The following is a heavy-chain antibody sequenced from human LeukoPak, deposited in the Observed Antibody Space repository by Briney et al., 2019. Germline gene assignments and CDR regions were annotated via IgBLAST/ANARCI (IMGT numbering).Heavy chain of an antibody. D-gene: IGHD2-2*01. V-gene: IGHV1-2*02. Sequence: GASVKVSCKASGYTFTGYYMHWVRQAPGQGLEWMGWINPNSGGTNYAQKFQGRVTMTRDTSISTAYMELSRLRSDDTAVYYCARVRHCSSTSCYYYFDYWGQGTLVTVSS. CDR3: ARVRHCSSTSCYYYFDY. J-gene: IGHJ4*02. CDR2: INPNSGGT. CDR1: GYTFTGYY.